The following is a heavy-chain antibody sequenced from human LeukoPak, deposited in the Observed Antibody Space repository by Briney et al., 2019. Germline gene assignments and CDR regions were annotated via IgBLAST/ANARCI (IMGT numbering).Heavy chain of an antibody. CDR3: ARYCSSTRCRRQNWFDP. CDR1: GYTFTSYG. CDR2: ISAYNGNT. Sequence: ASVKVSCKASGYTFTSYGISWVRQAPGQGLEWMGWISAYNGNTNYAQKLQGRVTMTTDTSTSTAYMELRSLRSDDTAVYYCARYCSSTRCRRQNWFDPWGQGTLVTVPS. D-gene: IGHD2-2*01. J-gene: IGHJ5*02. V-gene: IGHV1-18*01.